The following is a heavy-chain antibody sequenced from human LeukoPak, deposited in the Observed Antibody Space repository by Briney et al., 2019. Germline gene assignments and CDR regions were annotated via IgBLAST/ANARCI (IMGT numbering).Heavy chain of an antibody. CDR1: GFTVSSNY. Sequence: GGSLRLSCAASGFTVSSNYMSWVRQAPGKGLEWVSVIYSGGSTYYADSVKGRFTISRDNSKNTLYLQMNSLRAEDTAVYYCARDSTMVRDYYYGMDVWGQGTTVTVSS. CDR3: ARDSTMVRDYYYGMDV. V-gene: IGHV3-53*01. J-gene: IGHJ6*02. D-gene: IGHD3-10*01. CDR2: IYSGGST.